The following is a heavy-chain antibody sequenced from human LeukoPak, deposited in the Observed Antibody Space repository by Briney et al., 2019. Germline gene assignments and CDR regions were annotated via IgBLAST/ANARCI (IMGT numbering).Heavy chain of an antibody. V-gene: IGHV4-59*11. CDR3: ARVGYDYVWGSYRYYYFDY. J-gene: IGHJ4*02. CDR1: GGSISSHY. D-gene: IGHD3-16*02. CDR2: IYYSGST. Sequence: SETLSLTCTVSGGSISSHYWSWIRQPPGKGLEWIGYIYYSGSTNYNPSLKSRVTISVYTSKNQFSLKLSSVTAADTAVYYCARVGYDYVWGSYRYYYFDYWGQGTLVTVSS.